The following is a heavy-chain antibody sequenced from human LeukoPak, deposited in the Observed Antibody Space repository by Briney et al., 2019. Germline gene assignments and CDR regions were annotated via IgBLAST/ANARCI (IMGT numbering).Heavy chain of an antibody. J-gene: IGHJ4*02. CDR1: GGSFSGYY. CDR3: ARGFGSGGSCYDY. Sequence: SSETLSLTCAVYGGSFSGYYWSWIRQSPGKGLEWIGEINHSGSTNYNPSLKSRVTISVDTSKNQFSLKLSSVTAADTAVYYCARGFGSGGSCYDYWGQGTLVTVSS. CDR2: INHSGST. D-gene: IGHD2-15*01. V-gene: IGHV4-34*01.